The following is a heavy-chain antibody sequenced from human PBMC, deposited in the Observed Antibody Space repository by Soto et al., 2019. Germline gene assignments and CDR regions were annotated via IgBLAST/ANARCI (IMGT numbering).Heavy chain of an antibody. D-gene: IGHD3-9*01. V-gene: IGHV4-34*01. CDR3: ASLLSNDILTGYYGDVWFDP. Sequence: PSETLSLTCAVYGGSFSGYYWSWIRQPPGKGLEWIGEINHSGSTNYNPSLKSRVTISVDTSKNQFSLKLSSVTAADTAVYYCASLLSNDILTGYYGDVWFDPWGQGTLVTVSS. CDR1: GGSFSGYY. J-gene: IGHJ5*02. CDR2: INHSGST.